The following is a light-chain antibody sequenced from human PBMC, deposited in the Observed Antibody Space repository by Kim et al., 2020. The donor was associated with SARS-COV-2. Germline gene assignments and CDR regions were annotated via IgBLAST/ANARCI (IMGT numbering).Light chain of an antibody. Sequence: FSPGETATLSCRASQSVSSTYLAWYQQKPGQAPRLLMSDASTRATGIPDRFSGSGSETDFTLTISRLEPEDFAVYYCQQYDTSRTFGQGTKVDIK. J-gene: IGKJ1*01. CDR1: QSVSSTY. CDR2: DAS. CDR3: QQYDTSRT. V-gene: IGKV3-20*01.